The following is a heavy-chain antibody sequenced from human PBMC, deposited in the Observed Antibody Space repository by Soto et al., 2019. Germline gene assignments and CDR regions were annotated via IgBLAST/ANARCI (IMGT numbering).Heavy chain of an antibody. V-gene: IGHV6-1*01. CDR3: ARGVAGSGFDL. Sequence: SQTLSLTCAISGSSVSSNTAAWNCIRSSPSRGLEWLGRTYYRSNWRHDYAVSVKSRITFNPDTSKNHFSLQLNSVTPDDTAVYYCARGVAGSGFDLWGQGTLVTVSS. J-gene: IGHJ4*02. CDR2: TYYRSNWRH. CDR1: GSSVSSNTAA. D-gene: IGHD6-19*01.